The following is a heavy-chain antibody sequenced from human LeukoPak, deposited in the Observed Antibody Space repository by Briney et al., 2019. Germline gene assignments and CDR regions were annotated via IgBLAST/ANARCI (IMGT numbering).Heavy chain of an antibody. CDR1: GGSINSSTYY. Sequence: PSETLSLTCTVSGGSINSSTYYWGWIRQPPGKGLEWIGSIYYSGSTYYNPSLKSRVTISIDTSKNQFSLNMSSVTAADTAVYYCTRYYYYYYYMDVWGKGTTVTVSS. V-gene: IGHV4-39*01. J-gene: IGHJ6*03. CDR3: TRYYYYYYYMDV. CDR2: IYYSGST.